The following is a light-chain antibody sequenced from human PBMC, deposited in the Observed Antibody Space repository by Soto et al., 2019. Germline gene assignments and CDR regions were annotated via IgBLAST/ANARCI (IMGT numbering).Light chain of an antibody. CDR2: GAS. Sequence: EIVMTQSPATLPVSPGERATLSCRASQSVSSNLAWYQQKPGQAPRLLIYGASTRATGIPARFSGSGSGTEFTLTISSLQSEDFAVYYCQQYNNWRWTFGQGTKVEIK. CDR1: QSVSSN. CDR3: QQYNNWRWT. J-gene: IGKJ1*01. V-gene: IGKV3-15*01.